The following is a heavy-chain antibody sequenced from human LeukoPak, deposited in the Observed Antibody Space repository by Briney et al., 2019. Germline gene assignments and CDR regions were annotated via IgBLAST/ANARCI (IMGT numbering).Heavy chain of an antibody. Sequence: GGSLRLSCAASGFTFNTYNMNWVRQAPGKGLEWVSSISSSSSSYIYYADSVKGRFTISRDNARNSLYLQMNSLRVEDTAVYYCARDPYSGTYGNTYYYYMDVWGKGTTVTISS. CDR2: ISSSSSSYI. D-gene: IGHD1-26*01. CDR3: ARDPYSGTYGNTYYYYMDV. J-gene: IGHJ6*03. V-gene: IGHV3-21*01. CDR1: GFTFNTYN.